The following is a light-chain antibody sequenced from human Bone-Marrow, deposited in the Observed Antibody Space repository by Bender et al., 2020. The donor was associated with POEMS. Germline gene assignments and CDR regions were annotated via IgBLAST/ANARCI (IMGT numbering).Light chain of an antibody. CDR1: NIGSKS. V-gene: IGLV3-21*01. CDR2: DDK. CDR3: NSFTSDNTLV. J-gene: IGLJ3*02. Sequence: SYVLTQPPSVSVAPGETARITCGANNIGSKSVHWYQQKTGQAPVLVIYDDKYRPSGIPGRISGSKSGNTASLTISGLQAEDEADYYCNSFTSDNTLVFGGGTRLTVL.